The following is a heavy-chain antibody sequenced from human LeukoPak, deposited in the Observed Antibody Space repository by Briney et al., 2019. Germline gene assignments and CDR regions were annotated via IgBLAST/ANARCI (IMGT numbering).Heavy chain of an antibody. Sequence: PGGSLRLSCAASGFTFSSYAMNWVRQAPGKGLEWLSYISSSGSTIYYADSVKGRFTIPRDNAKNSLYLQMNNLRAEDTAVYYCAKGGPYDILTGKNVFDIWGQGTTVTVSS. CDR2: ISSSGSTI. D-gene: IGHD3-9*01. CDR3: AKGGPYDILTGKNVFDI. J-gene: IGHJ3*02. CDR1: GFTFSSYA. V-gene: IGHV3-48*01.